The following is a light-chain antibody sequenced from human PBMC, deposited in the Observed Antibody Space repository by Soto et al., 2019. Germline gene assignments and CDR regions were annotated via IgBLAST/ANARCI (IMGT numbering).Light chain of an antibody. V-gene: IGLV2-14*01. CDR3: SSYTSSNTEV. CDR2: EVS. J-gene: IGLJ2*01. Sequence: QSVLTQPVSVSGSPGQSITISCTGTSSDVGGYNYVSWYQHHLGKAPKLMIYEVSNRPSGVSNRFSGSKSGNTASLTISGLQAEDEADYYCSSYTSSNTEVFGGGTKLTVL. CDR1: SSDVGGYNY.